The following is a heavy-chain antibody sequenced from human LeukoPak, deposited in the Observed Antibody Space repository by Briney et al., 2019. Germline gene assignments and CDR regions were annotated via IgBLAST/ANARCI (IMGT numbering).Heavy chain of an antibody. V-gene: IGHV3-7*01. Sequence: PGGSLRLSCAASGFTFSSYWMSWVRQAPGKGLEWVANIKQGGSEKYYVDSVKGRFTISRDSAKISLYLQMNSLRAEDTAVYYCARESIAETAFDYWGQGTLVTVSS. CDR3: ARESIAETAFDY. CDR2: IKQGGSEK. D-gene: IGHD6-6*01. J-gene: IGHJ4*02. CDR1: GFTFSSYW.